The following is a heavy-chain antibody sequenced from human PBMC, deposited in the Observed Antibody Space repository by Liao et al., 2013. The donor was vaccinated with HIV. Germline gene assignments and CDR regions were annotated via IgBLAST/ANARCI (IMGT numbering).Heavy chain of an antibody. J-gene: IGHJ4*02. V-gene: IGHV4-4*07. CDR1: GESMSGYY. CDR2: IYTSGST. Sequence: QVQLQESGPGLVQPSETLSLTCTVSGESMSGYYWTWIRQPAGKGLQWIGRIYTSGSTNYNPSLKSRVTMSVDTSKNQVSLNLTSVTAADTAVYYCTRGAAADYWGQGTLVTVSS. CDR3: TRGAAADY.